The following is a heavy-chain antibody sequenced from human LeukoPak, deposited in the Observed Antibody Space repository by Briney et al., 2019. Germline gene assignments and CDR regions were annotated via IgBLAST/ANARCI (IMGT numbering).Heavy chain of an antibody. CDR1: GGSISSSRFN. J-gene: IGHJ4*02. CDR3: ARFRRGSGSRYFDY. CDR2: IYHNGDT. Sequence: SETLSLTCTVSGGSISSSRFNWGWIRQTPGKGLEWIGTIYHNGDTYHNPSLKSRVTISVDTSKNQFSLKLSSVTAADTAVYYCARFRRGSGSRYFDYWGQGTLVTVSS. V-gene: IGHV4-39*07. D-gene: IGHD3-10*01.